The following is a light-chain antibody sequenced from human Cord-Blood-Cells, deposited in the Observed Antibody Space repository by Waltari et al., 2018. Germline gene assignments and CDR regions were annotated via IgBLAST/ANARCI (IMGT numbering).Light chain of an antibody. V-gene: IGKV3-11*01. CDR3: QQRSNWPRST. CDR2: DAS. J-gene: IGKJ5*01. Sequence: ELVFTPSPATLSLSQGERDTLPCRASQSVSSYLAWYQQKPGQSPRLLIYDASNRATGIPARFSGSGSGTDFTLTISSLEPEDFAVYYCQQRSNWPRSTFGQGTRLEIK. CDR1: QSVSSY.